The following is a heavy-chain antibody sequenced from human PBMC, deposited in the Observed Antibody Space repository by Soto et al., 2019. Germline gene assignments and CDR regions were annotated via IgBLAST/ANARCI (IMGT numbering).Heavy chain of an antibody. CDR1: GFTFSSYA. CDR2: ISGSGGST. D-gene: IGHD3-22*01. V-gene: IGHV3-23*01. Sequence: EVQLLESGGGLVQPGGSLRLSCAASGFTFSSYAMSWFRQAPGKGLEWVSAISGSGGSTYYADSVKGRFTISRDNSKDTLYLQMNSRRAEDTAVYYCATFGVINGFYVYFDYWGQGTLVTVSS. CDR3: ATFGVINGFYVYFDY. J-gene: IGHJ4*02.